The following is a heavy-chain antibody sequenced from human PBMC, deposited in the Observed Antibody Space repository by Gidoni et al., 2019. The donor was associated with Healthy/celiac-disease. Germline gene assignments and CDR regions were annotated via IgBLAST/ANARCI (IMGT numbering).Heavy chain of an antibody. V-gene: IGHV3-49*04. CDR3: TRERKTYYYDSSGYYKGRSGAFDI. Sequence: VQLVESGGGLVQPGRSLRLSCTASGFTFGDYAMSWVRQAPGKGLEWVGFIRSKAYGGTTEYAASGKGRFTISIDESKSIAYLQMNSLKTEDTAVYYCTRERKTYYYDSSGYYKGRSGAFDIWGQGTMVTVSS. D-gene: IGHD3-22*01. CDR2: IRSKAYGGTT. CDR1: GFTFGDYA. J-gene: IGHJ3*02.